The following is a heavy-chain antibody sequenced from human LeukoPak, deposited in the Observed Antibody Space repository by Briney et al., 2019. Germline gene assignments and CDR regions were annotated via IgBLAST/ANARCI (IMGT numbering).Heavy chain of an antibody. CDR1: GFTFGNSW. CDR2: INTYGSDT. CDR3: ANSYSPPHY. Sequence: GGSLRLSCAASGFTFGNSWMNWVRQAPGKRLVWVSRINTYGSDTTYADSVKGRFTISRDNAKNTLYLQMNSLRAEDSAVYYCANSYSPPHYWGQGTLVTVSS. V-gene: IGHV3-74*01. J-gene: IGHJ4*02. D-gene: IGHD3-10*01.